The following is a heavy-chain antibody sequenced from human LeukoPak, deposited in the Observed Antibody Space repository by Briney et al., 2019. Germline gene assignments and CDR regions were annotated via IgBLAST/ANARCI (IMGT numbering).Heavy chain of an antibody. CDR2: IYYSGST. CDR1: GGSISSYY. Sequence: SETLSLTCTVSGGSISSYYWSWIRQPPGKGLEWIGYIYYSGSTNYNPSLKSRVTISVDTSKNQFSLKLSSVTAADTAVYYCARAVGLHYYDSSGYYYFDYWGQGTLVTVSS. J-gene: IGHJ4*02. D-gene: IGHD3-22*01. V-gene: IGHV4-59*01. CDR3: ARAVGLHYYDSSGYYYFDY.